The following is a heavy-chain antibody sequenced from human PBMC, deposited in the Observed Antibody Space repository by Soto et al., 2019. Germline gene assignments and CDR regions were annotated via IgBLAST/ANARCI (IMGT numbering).Heavy chain of an antibody. CDR2: ISAYNGNT. Sequence: ASVKVSCKASGYAFTSYGISWVRQAPGQGLEWMGWISAYNGNTNYAQKLQGRVTMTTDTSTSTAYMELRSLRSDDTAVYYCARDPEIVAMYYYGMDVWGQGTTVTVSS. D-gene: IGHD5-12*01. CDR1: GYAFTSYG. V-gene: IGHV1-18*01. J-gene: IGHJ6*02. CDR3: ARDPEIVAMYYYGMDV.